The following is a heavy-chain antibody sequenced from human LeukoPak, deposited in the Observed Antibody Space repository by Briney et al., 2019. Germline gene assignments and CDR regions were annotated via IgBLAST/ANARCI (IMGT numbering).Heavy chain of an antibody. CDR3: ARCKIGSHFDY. V-gene: IGHV3-53*01. D-gene: IGHD3-10*01. CDR2: IYIGGST. Sequence: PGGFLRLSCAASGLTVTNTYMAWVRQALGKGLEWVSVIYIGGSTYYGDSVKGRFTISRDSSENTVYLQMTSLRVEDTAVYYCARCKIGSHFDYWGQGTLVTVSS. CDR1: GLTVTNTY. J-gene: IGHJ4*02.